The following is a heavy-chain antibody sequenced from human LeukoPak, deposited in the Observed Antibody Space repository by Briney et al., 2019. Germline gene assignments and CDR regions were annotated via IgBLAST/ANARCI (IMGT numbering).Heavy chain of an antibody. D-gene: IGHD4-11*01. Sequence: PSETLSLTCAVYGGSFSGYYWSWIRQPPGKGLEWIGEINHSGSTNYNPSLKSRVTISVDTSKNQFSLKLSSVTAADMAVYYCARGRVTYYYYGMDAWGQGTTVTVSS. J-gene: IGHJ6*02. CDR3: ARGRVTYYYYGMDA. V-gene: IGHV4-34*01. CDR2: INHSGST. CDR1: GGSFSGYY.